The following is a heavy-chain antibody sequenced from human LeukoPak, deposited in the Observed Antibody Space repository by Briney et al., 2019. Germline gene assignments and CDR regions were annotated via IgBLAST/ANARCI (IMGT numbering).Heavy chain of an antibody. V-gene: IGHV3-30*03. CDR1: GFTVGNNY. Sequence: PGGSLRLSCAASGFTVGNNYMSWVRQAPGKGLEWVALITYDGYYKYYSDSVKGRFTISSDTSKNTLYLQMNSLRAEDTAVYYCARDLSPVVRASPMGYWGQGTLVTVSS. J-gene: IGHJ4*02. CDR3: ARDLSPVVRASPMGY. D-gene: IGHD3-10*01. CDR2: ITYDGYYK.